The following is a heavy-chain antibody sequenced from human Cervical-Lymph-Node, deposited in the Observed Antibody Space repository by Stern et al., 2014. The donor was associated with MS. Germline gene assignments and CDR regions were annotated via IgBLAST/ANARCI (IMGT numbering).Heavy chain of an antibody. J-gene: IGHJ4*02. V-gene: IGHV1-69*01. D-gene: IGHD1-26*01. CDR2: ILPIFGTA. Sequence: VQLVQSGAEVKKPGSSVKVSCKASGGTFSSYAISWVRQAPGQGLEWMGGILPIFGTANYAQKFQGRVAITADESASTAYMELSSLRSEDTAVYYCARDGIVGAIGYYFDYWGQGTLVTVSS. CDR3: ARDGIVGAIGYYFDY. CDR1: GGTFSSYA.